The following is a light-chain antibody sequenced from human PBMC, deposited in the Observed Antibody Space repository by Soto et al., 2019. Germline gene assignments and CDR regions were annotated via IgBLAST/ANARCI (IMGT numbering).Light chain of an antibody. CDR1: QSVSNSY. CDR3: HQYGRAPRT. CDR2: AAS. J-gene: IGKJ1*01. V-gene: IGKV3-20*01. Sequence: EIVMTQSPAILSVSPGERATLSCRASQSVSNSYLAWYQQKPGQAPRLLIYAASTRATGIPERFSGSGSGTDFTLTISRLEPEDFAVYHCHQYGRAPRTFGQGTKVDI.